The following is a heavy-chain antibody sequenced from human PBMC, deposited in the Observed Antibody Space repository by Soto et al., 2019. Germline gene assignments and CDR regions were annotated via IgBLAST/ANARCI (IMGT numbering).Heavy chain of an antibody. CDR3: ARDLLHYDFWSGYSAYIYYGMDV. D-gene: IGHD3-3*01. CDR1: GFTFSSYE. CDR2: ISDSGGTV. J-gene: IGHJ6*02. Sequence: GGSLRLSCAASGFTFSSYEMNWVRQAPGQGLEWVSYISDSGGTVYYADSVKGRFTVSRDNAQNSVHLQMNSLRTEDTAVYYCARDLLHYDFWSGYSAYIYYGMDVWGPGTTVTVSS. V-gene: IGHV3-48*03.